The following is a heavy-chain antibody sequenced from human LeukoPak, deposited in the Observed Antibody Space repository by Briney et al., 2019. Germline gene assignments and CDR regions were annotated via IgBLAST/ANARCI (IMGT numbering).Heavy chain of an antibody. CDR3: AKKREIAVAADFDY. Sequence: PGGSLRLSCAASGFTFSSYAMSWVRQAPGKGLEWVSAISGSGGSTYYADSVKGRFTISRDNSKNALYLQMNSLRAEDTAVYYCAKKREIAVAADFDYWGQGTLVTVSS. V-gene: IGHV3-23*01. J-gene: IGHJ4*02. CDR1: GFTFSSYA. D-gene: IGHD6-19*01. CDR2: ISGSGGST.